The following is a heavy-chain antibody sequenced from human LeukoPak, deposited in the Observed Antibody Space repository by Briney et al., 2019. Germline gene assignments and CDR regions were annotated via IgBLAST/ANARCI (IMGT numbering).Heavy chain of an antibody. CDR3: ASLGTYYDFWSGYPGWFDP. CDR2: IIPIFGTA. Sequence: GASVKVSCKASGGTFSSYAISWVRQAPGQGLEWMGGIIPIFGTANYAQKFQGRVTITADESTSTAYMELSSLRSEDTAVYYCASLGTYYDFWSGYPGWFDPWGQGTLVTVSS. D-gene: IGHD3-3*01. V-gene: IGHV1-69*13. CDR1: GGTFSSYA. J-gene: IGHJ5*02.